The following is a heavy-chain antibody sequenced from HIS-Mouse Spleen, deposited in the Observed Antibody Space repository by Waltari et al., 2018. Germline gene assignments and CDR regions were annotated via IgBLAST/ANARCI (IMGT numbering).Heavy chain of an antibody. CDR3: ARGGIAAAGNAFDI. CDR2: INPNSGGT. CDR1: GYPFTGHY. J-gene: IGHJ3*02. V-gene: IGHV1-2*02. D-gene: IGHD6-13*01. Sequence: QVQLVQSGAEVKKPGASVKVSCKASGYPFTGHYMHWLRPAPGQGLEWMGWINPNSGGTNYAQKFQGRVTMTRDTSISTAYMELSRLRSDDTAVYYCARGGIAAAGNAFDIWGQGTMVTVSS.